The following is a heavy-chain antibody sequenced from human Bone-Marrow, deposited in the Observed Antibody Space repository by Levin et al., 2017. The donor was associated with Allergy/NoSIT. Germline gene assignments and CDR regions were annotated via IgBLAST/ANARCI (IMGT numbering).Heavy chain of an antibody. V-gene: IGHV3-9*01. CDR1: GFTFDDYA. D-gene: IGHD3-10*01. CDR3: AKDRDQGFRSYYGMDV. Sequence: PGGSLRLSCAASGFTFDDYAMHWVRQAPGKGLEWVSGISWNSGSIGYADSVKGRFTISRDNAKNSLYLQMNSLRAEDTALYYCAKDRDQGFRSYYGMDVWGQGTTVTVSS. J-gene: IGHJ6*02. CDR2: ISWNSGSI.